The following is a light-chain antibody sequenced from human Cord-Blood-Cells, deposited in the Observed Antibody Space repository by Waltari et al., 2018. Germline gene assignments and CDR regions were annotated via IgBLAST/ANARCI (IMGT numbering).Light chain of an antibody. CDR3: QVWDSSTWV. J-gene: IGLJ3*02. CDR2: RDT. CDR1: NIGSKN. V-gene: IGLV3-9*01. Sequence: SYELTQPPSVSVALGQTASITRGGNNIGSKNVHWYQQKPGQALVLVIYRDTNRPSGIPERFAGSNSGNTATLTISRAQAGDEADYYCQVWDSSTWVFGGGTKLTVL.